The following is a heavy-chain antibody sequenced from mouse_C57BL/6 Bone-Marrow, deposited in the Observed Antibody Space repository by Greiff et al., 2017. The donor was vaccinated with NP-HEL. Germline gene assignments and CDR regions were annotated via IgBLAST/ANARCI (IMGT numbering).Heavy chain of an antibody. CDR2: ISYDGSN. Sequence: EVKLQESGPGLVKPSQSLSLSCSVTGYSITSGYYWNWIRQFPGNNLEWMGYISYDGSNNYNPSFKNRISITRDTSKNQFFLKLNSVTTEDTSTYYCAREGTGGSYWGQGTTLTVSS. J-gene: IGHJ2*01. CDR3: AREGTGGSY. CDR1: GYSITSGYY. V-gene: IGHV3-6*01. D-gene: IGHD4-1*01.